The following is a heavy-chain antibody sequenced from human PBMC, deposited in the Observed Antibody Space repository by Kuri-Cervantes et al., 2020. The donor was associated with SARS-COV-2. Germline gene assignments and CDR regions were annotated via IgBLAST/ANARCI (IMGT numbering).Heavy chain of an antibody. CDR2: IYYRGST. D-gene: IGHD3-3*01. V-gene: IGHV4-39*01. Sequence: GSLRLSCTVSGGSTSSSSYYWGWIRQPPGKGLEWIESIYYRGSTYYNPSLKSRVTISVDTFKRQFSLKLSSVTAADRAVYYVARHQMGSMTIFGVVTQNYYFDYWGQGTLVTVSS. CDR1: GGSTSSSSYY. J-gene: IGHJ4*02. CDR3: ARHQMGSMTIFGVVTQNYYFDY.